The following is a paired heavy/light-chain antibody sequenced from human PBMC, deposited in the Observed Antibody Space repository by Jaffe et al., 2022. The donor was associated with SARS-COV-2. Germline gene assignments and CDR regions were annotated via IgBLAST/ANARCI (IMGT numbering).Heavy chain of an antibody. CDR1: GYPFNTYA. D-gene: IGHD6-13*01. CDR2: ISVHNGDT. CDR3: ARDRDRGSTSWYNTVYYHYGMDV. Sequence: QVQLVQSGDEVKKPGASVKVSCKASGYPFNTYAITWVRQAPGQGLEWLGWISVHNGDTNYAEKLKDRVTMTTDRFTTTAYMELRSLNSDDTAVYYCARDRDRGSTSWYNTVYYHYGMDVWGQGTTVIVSS. J-gene: IGHJ6*02. V-gene: IGHV1-18*01.
Light chain of an antibody. Sequence: DIQMTQSPSSLSASVGDRVTITCQASQDISNYLNWYQQKPGKAPKLLIYDASNLETGVPSRFSGSGSGTDFTFTISGLQPEDIATYYCQQYDNFPFTFGPGTKVEIK. V-gene: IGKV1-33*01. CDR1: QDISNY. CDR2: DAS. J-gene: IGKJ3*01. CDR3: QQYDNFPFT.